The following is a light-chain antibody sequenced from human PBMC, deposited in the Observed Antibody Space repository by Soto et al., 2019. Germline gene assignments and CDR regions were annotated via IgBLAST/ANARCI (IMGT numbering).Light chain of an antibody. Sequence: EVVLTQSPGTLSLSPGERATLSCRASQTININYLAWYQQKPGQAPRLLMSGASNRATGIPDRFSGSGSGTDFTLTIHRLEPEDFAMYFCQQYNTSPRTFGQGTKVEVK. CDR2: GAS. CDR1: QTININY. CDR3: QQYNTSPRT. V-gene: IGKV3-20*01. J-gene: IGKJ1*01.